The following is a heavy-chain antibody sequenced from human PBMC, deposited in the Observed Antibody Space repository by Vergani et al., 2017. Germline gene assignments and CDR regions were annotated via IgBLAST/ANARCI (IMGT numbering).Heavy chain of an antibody. CDR3: ARGPDIVVVVAATEDGGWFDP. V-gene: IGHV1-69*04. J-gene: IGHJ5*02. Sequence: QVQLVQSGAEVKKPGSSVKVSCKASGGTFSSYAISWVRQAPGQGLEWMGRIIPILGIANYAQKFQGRVTITADKSTSTAYMELSSLRSEDTAVYYCARGPDIVVVVAATEDGGWFDPWGQGTLVTVSS. D-gene: IGHD2-15*01. CDR2: IIPILGIA. CDR1: GGTFSSYA.